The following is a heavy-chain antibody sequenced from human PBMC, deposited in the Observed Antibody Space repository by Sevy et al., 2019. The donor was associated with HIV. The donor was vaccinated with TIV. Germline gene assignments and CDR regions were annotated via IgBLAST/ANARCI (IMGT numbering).Heavy chain of an antibody. CDR2: IYPGDSDT. J-gene: IGHJ4*02. V-gene: IGHV5-51*01. CDR3: ATTSIAAAGTPHFDY. D-gene: IGHD6-13*01. Sequence: GESLKISCKGSGYSFTSYWIGWVRQMSGKGLEWMGIIYPGDSDTRYSPSFQGQVTISADKSISTAYLQWSSLKASDTAMYYCATTSIAAAGTPHFDYWGQGTLVTVSS. CDR1: GYSFTSYW.